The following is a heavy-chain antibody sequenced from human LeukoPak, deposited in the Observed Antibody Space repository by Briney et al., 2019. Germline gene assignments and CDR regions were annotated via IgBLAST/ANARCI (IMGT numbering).Heavy chain of an antibody. V-gene: IGHV4-59*08. Sequence: SETLSLTCTVSGGSISSYYWSWIRQPPGKGLEWVGSIYYSGSTNYNPSLKSRVTISVDTSKNQFSLKLSSVTAADTAVYYCARLYYYGSGSYYYYYGMDVWGQGTTVTVSS. D-gene: IGHD3-10*01. CDR1: GGSISSYY. CDR3: ARLYYYGSGSYYYYYGMDV. J-gene: IGHJ6*02. CDR2: IYYSGST.